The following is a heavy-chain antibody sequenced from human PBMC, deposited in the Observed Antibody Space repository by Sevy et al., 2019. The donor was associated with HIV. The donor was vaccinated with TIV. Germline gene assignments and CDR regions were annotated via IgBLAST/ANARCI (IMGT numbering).Heavy chain of an antibody. J-gene: IGHJ6*02. CDR3: AKVLHIVVVPAAIDYYYGMDV. V-gene: IGHV3-30*02. Sequence: GGSLRLSCAASGFTFSTYGMYWVRQAPGKGLEWVAFIRFDGTIQYYTDSVKGRLTISRDNSKNTLYLQMNSLRAEDTAVYFCAKVLHIVVVPAAIDYYYGMDVWGQGTTVTVSS. D-gene: IGHD2-2*01. CDR1: GFTFSTYG. CDR2: IRFDGTIQ.